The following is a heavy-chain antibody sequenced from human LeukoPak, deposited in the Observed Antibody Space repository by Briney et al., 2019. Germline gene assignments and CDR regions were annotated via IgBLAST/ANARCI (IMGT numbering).Heavy chain of an antibody. CDR1: GFTFSSYG. J-gene: IGHJ2*01. D-gene: IGHD7-27*01. V-gene: IGHV3-30*03. CDR3: ARQVLGNDWYFDL. CDR2: ISYDGSNK. Sequence: GRSLRLSCAASGFTFSSYGMHWVRQAPGKGLEWVAVISYDGSNKYYADSVKGRFTISRDNAKNTLYLQMNSLRAEDTAVYYCARQVLGNDWYFDLWGRGTLVTVSS.